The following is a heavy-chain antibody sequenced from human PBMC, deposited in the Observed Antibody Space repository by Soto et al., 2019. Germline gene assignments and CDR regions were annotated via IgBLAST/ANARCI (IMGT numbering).Heavy chain of an antibody. D-gene: IGHD3-22*01. CDR1: GFTFSRYE. CDR2: ITSSGSAK. Sequence: GGSLRLSCAASGFTFSRYEMNWVRQAPGKGLEWVSYITSSGSAKYYADSVKGRFTISRDNAKNSLYLQMNSLRAEDTAVYYCARVYDSSGYYYVFGYWGQGTLVTVSS. CDR3: ARVYDSSGYYYVFGY. J-gene: IGHJ4*02. V-gene: IGHV3-48*03.